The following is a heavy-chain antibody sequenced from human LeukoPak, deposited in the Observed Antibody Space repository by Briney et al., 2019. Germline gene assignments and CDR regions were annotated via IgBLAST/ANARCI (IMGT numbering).Heavy chain of an antibody. Sequence: TSQTLSLTCTVSGGSISSGSYYWSWIRQPAGKGLGGFGGFYPGGGTNYNPSLKSRVTISVDTSKNQFSLKLSSVTAADTAVYYCARHPLSSTSGVVQQNVSFDYRGQGTLVTVSS. CDR1: GGSISSGSYY. D-gene: IGHD3-16*01. J-gene: IGHJ4*02. V-gene: IGHV4-61*02. CDR2: FYPGGGT. CDR3: ARHPLSSTSGVVQQNVSFDY.